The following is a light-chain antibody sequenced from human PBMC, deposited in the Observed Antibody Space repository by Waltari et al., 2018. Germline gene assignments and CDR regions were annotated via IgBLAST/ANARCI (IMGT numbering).Light chain of an antibody. CDR3: QHYVKLPVT. V-gene: IGKV3-20*01. CDR1: QSVGRS. Sequence: DIVLTQSPGTLSLSPGERATLSCRASQSVGRSLAWYQHKPGQAPRLLILGSSNRATGVPDRFSGIGSGTDFSLTISRLEPEDLAVYFCQHYVKLPVTFGQGTKVEIK. J-gene: IGKJ1*01. CDR2: GSS.